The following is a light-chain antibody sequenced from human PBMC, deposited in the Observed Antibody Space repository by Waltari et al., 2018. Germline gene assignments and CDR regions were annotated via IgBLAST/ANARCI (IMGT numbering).Light chain of an antibody. Sequence: QSALTQPRSVSGSPGQSVTISCTGTSSDSGGYDFVYWYQQYPGKAPKLIIYDVNKRPPGVPDRFSGSKSGNTASLTISGLLNEDEADYYCCSYAGADTSVVFGGGTTLTVL. J-gene: IGLJ2*01. CDR3: CSYAGADTSVV. V-gene: IGLV2-11*01. CDR1: SSDSGGYDF. CDR2: DVN.